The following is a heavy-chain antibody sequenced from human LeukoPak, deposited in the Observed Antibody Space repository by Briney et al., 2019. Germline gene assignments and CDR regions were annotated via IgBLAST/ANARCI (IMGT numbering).Heavy chain of an antibody. Sequence: GGSLRLSCAASGFTFSSYSMNWVRQAPGKGLEWVSSISSSYIYYADSVKGRFTISRDNAKNSLYLQMNSLRAEDTAVYYCAVITMMPPPHWGQGTLVTVSS. D-gene: IGHD3-22*01. J-gene: IGHJ4*02. CDR2: ISSSYI. CDR3: AVITMMPPPH. CDR1: GFTFSSYS. V-gene: IGHV3-21*01.